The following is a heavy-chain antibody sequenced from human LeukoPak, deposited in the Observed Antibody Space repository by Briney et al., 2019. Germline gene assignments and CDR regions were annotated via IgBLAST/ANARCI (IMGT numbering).Heavy chain of an antibody. D-gene: IGHD1-26*01. CDR3: ARAPLPEDYFDY. V-gene: IGHV4-59*08. CDR1: GGSISSYY. J-gene: IGHJ4*02. CDR2: IYYSGST. Sequence: SETLSLTCTVPGGSISSYYWSWIRQPPGKGLEWIGYIYYSGSTNYNPSLKSRVTISVDTSKNQFSLKLSSVTAADTAMYYCARAPLPEDYFDYWGQGTLVTVSS.